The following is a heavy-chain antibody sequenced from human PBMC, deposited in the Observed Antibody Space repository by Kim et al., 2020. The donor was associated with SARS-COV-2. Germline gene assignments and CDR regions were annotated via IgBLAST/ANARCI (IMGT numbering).Heavy chain of an antibody. J-gene: IGHJ3*02. V-gene: IGHV1-3*01. D-gene: IGHD6-19*01. CDR3: ARVGSSGWDAFDI. Sequence: YSQKCQGRVTITRDTSASTAYMELSSLRSEDTAVYYCARVGSSGWDAFDIWGQGTMVTVSS.